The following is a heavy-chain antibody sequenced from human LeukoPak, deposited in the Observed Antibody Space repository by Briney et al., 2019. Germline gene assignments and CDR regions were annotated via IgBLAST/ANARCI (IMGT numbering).Heavy chain of an antibody. Sequence: GGSLRLSCAASGFTFSSYAMSWVRQAPGKGLEWVSAISGSGGSTYYADSVKGRFTISRDNSKNTLYLQMNSLRAEDTAVYYCAKDPYCDSSGYTREADYWGQGTLVTVSS. CDR3: AKDPYCDSSGYTREADY. D-gene: IGHD3-22*01. CDR2: ISGSGGST. J-gene: IGHJ4*02. V-gene: IGHV3-23*01. CDR1: GFTFSSYA.